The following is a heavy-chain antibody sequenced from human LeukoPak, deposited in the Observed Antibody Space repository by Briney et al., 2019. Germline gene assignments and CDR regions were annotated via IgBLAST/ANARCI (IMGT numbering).Heavy chain of an antibody. J-gene: IGHJ4*02. D-gene: IGHD3-22*01. CDR1: GFTFSGSA. CDR2: IRSKGNSYAT. CDR3: TRTNYYDSSGSDY. V-gene: IGHV3-73*01. Sequence: PGGSLRLSCAASGFTFSGSAMHWVRQASGKGLEWVGRIRSKGNSYATAYAASVKGRFTISRDDSKNTAYLQMNSLKTEDTAVYYCTRTNYYDSSGSDYWGQGTLVTVSS.